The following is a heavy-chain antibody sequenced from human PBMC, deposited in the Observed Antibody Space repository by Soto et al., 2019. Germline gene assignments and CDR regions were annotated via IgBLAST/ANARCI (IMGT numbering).Heavy chain of an antibody. J-gene: IGHJ4*02. Sequence: QVQLQESGPGLVKPSQTLSLPCTVSGGSISSGGSYWSWIRQHPGKGREWIGYISYSGGTYYNPSLKSRVTISVDTSKNQCSLKLSSVTAADTSVYYCARTRYYYEAHYWGQGTLVTVSS. D-gene: IGHD3-22*01. CDR3: ARTRYYYEAHY. CDR1: GGSISSGGSY. CDR2: ISYSGGT. V-gene: IGHV4-31*03.